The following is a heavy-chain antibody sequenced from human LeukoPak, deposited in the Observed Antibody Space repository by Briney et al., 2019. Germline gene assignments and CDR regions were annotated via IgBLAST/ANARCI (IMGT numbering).Heavy chain of an antibody. V-gene: IGHV3-23*01. D-gene: IGHD3-16*01. CDR1: GLTFSSYA. CDR2: ISGSGGST. CDR3: ARGGGAYDLDY. Sequence: GGSLRLSCAASGLTFSSYAMSWVRQAPGKGLEWVSAISGSGGSTYYADSVKGRFTISRDNSENTLYLQMGSLRAEDMAVYYCARGGGAYDLDYWGQGTLVTVSS. J-gene: IGHJ4*02.